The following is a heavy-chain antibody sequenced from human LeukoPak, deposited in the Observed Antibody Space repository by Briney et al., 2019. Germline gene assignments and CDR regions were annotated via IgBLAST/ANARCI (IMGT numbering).Heavy chain of an antibody. CDR3: AKQYYGSGSPWFDP. CDR2: MKHDGSEI. Sequence: GGSLRLSCAASGFTFSSYWMGWVRQAPGKGLEWVANMKHDGSEIYYVDSVKGRFTISRDNSKNTLYLQMNSLRAEDTAVYYCAKQYYGSGSPWFDPWGQGTLVTVSS. J-gene: IGHJ5*02. CDR1: GFTFSSYW. V-gene: IGHV3-7*01. D-gene: IGHD3-10*01.